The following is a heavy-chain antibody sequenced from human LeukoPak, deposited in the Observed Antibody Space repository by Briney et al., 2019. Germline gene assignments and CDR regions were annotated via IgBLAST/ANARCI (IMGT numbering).Heavy chain of an antibody. V-gene: IGHV7-4-1*02. CDR3: ARSPPSVSGTNYYGTDV. D-gene: IGHD6-19*01. CDR2: VNTNTGNP. CDR1: GYTFTGYY. Sequence: ASVKVSCKASGYTFTGYYMHWVRQAPGQGLEWMGWVNTNTGNPTYAQGFTGRFVFSLDTSVSTAYLQISSLKAEDTVVYYCARSPPSVSGTNYYGTDVWGQGTTVTVSS. J-gene: IGHJ6*02.